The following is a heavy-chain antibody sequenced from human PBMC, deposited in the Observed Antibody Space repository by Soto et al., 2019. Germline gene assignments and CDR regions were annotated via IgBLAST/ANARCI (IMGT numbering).Heavy chain of an antibody. CDR2: IKSKTDGGTT. V-gene: IGHV3-15*01. J-gene: IGHJ5*02. CDR1: GFTFINAW. CDR3: AKTTAMLDNWFDP. D-gene: IGHD5-18*01. Sequence: EVQLVESGGGLVKPGGSLRLSCAASGFTFINAWMTWVRQAPGKGLEWVGRIKSKTDGGTTDYAAPVKGRFTISRDESKNTLYLQMNSLRAEDTAVYYCAKTTAMLDNWFDPWGQGTLVTVSS.